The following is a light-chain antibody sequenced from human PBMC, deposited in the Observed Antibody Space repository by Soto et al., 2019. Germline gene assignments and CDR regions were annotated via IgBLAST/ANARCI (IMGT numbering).Light chain of an antibody. CDR2: VAS. CDR3: QQYGSLGT. CDR1: QTVSNNY. Sequence: IVLTHSPGTVSRSPEEGATLSCRARQTVSNNYLAWYQHYPGQAPRLLIYVASNRATGIPARFSGSGSGTDFTLTISRLEPEDFAVYYCQQYGSLGTFGQGTKVDSK. V-gene: IGKV3-20*01. J-gene: IGKJ1*01.